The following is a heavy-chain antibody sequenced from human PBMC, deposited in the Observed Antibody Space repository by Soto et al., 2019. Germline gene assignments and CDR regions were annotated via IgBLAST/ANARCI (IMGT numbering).Heavy chain of an antibody. CDR2: IIPMFGTA. J-gene: IGHJ6*02. Sequence: SVKVSCKASGGIFSTYAINWVRQAPGQGLEWMGGIIPMFGTANYAQKFQGRVTITAEESTSTAYMELSSLRSEDTAMYICFQIGYTSRRKGLCGEEIHKSYGMDVWGQGTTVNVSS. V-gene: IGHV1-69*13. D-gene: IGHD6-13*01. CDR1: GGIFSTYA. CDR3: FQIGYTSRRKGLCGEEIHKSYGMDV.